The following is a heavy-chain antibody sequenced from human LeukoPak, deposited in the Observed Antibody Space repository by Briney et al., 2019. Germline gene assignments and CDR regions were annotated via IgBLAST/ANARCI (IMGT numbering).Heavy chain of an antibody. J-gene: IGHJ3*02. CDR1: GYTFTSYH. V-gene: IGHV1-46*01. D-gene: IGHD3-10*01. CDR3: AREPPGSGSFDI. CDR2: TFSSGGST. Sequence: ASVKVSCKASGYTFTSYHMHWVRQAPEQGLEWMAITFSSGGSTTCAQRFQGRLTTTMDTSTSTVYMELTSLKSEDTAVYYCAREPPGSGSFDIWGQGTMVSVSS.